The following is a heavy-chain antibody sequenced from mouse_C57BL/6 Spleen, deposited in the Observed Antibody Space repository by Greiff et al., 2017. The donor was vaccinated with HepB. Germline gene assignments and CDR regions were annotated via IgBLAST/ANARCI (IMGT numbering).Heavy chain of an antibody. CDR2: INPSTGGT. D-gene: IGHD1-1*01. CDR3: ARNYGSTNFDY. CDR1: GYSFTGYY. Sequence: EVKLMESGPELVKPGASVKISCKASGYSFTGYYMNWVKQSPEKSLEWIGEINPSTGGTTYNQKFKAKATLTVDKSSSTAYMQLKSLTSEDSAVYYCARNYGSTNFDYWGQGTTLTVSS. J-gene: IGHJ2*01. V-gene: IGHV1-42*01.